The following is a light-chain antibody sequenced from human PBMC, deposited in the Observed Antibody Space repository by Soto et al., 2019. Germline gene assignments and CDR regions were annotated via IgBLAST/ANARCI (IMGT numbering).Light chain of an antibody. CDR2: RNN. Sequence: QSVLTQPPSGSGTDGGGVSISCSGSSSNIGSNYVYWYQQLPGTAPKLLIYRNNQRPSGVPDRFSGSKSGTSASLAISGLRSEDEADYYCAAWDDSLRGSYVFGPGTKVTVL. CDR3: AAWDDSLRGSYV. V-gene: IGLV1-47*01. CDR1: SSNIGSNY. J-gene: IGLJ1*01.